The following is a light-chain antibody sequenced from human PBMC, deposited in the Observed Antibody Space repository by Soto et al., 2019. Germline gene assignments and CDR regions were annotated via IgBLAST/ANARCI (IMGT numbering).Light chain of an antibody. J-gene: IGLJ3*02. CDR2: EVN. V-gene: IGLV2-23*02. CDR3: CSSVGGPNWA. Sequence: QSALTQPASVSGSPGQSIAISCTGTSSDVGSYERVSWYQQHPGKAPTLMIYEVNKRPSGVSNRFSGSKSGNTASLTISGLQAEDEADYYCCSSVGGPNWAFGGGTKLTVL. CDR1: SSDVGSYER.